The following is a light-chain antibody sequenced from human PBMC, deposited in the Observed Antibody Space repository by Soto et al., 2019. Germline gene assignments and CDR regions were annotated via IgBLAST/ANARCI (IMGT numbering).Light chain of an antibody. CDR2: AAS. J-gene: IGKJ4*02. Sequence: DIQMTQSPSSLSESVGDRVIITCRASQRIRNHLAWYQQKPGKVPKLLIYAASTLQSVVPSRFSGSGSGTDFTLTISSLQPEDVATYYCQKYNSAPLTFGGGTKVDIK. CDR3: QKYNSAPLT. V-gene: IGKV1-27*01. CDR1: QRIRNH.